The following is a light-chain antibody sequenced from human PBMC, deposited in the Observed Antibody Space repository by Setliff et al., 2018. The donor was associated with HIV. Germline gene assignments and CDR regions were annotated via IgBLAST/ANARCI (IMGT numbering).Light chain of an antibody. Sequence: SYELTQPPSVSVAPGKTARITCGGNNIGSKSVHWYQQKPGQAPVLVVYDDNDRPSGIPERFSGSNSGNTATLTISRVEAGDEADSYCQVWDSSSDHHVFGTGTKVT. CDR1: NIGSKS. CDR3: QVWDSSSDHHV. J-gene: IGLJ1*01. CDR2: DDN. V-gene: IGLV3-21*03.